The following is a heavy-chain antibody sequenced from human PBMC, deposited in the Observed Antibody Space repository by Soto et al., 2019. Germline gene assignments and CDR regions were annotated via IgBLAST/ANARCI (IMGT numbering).Heavy chain of an antibody. CDR3: ARVRKQQLVREYWFDP. J-gene: IGHJ5*02. V-gene: IGHV1-18*01. Sequence: ASVKVSCKASGYTFTSYGISWVRQAPGQGLEWMGWISAYNGNTNYAQKLQGRVTMTTDTSTSTAYMELRSLRSDDTAVYYCARVRKQQLVREYWFDPWGQGTLVTVS. CDR1: GYTFTSYG. D-gene: IGHD6-13*01. CDR2: ISAYNGNT.